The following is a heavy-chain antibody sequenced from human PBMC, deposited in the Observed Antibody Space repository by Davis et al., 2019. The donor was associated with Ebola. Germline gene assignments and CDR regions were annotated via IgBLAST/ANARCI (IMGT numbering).Heavy chain of an antibody. CDR1: GGFVSSGGYS. J-gene: IGHJ4*02. CDR3: ARGDSYYDPSGYYAGPEAPDH. CDR2: YYCTGST. Sequence: SETLSLTCAVSGGFVSSGGYSWSWIRQPPGKGLEWIGYYYCTGSTYYNPSLKSRVAISIDTSKNQFSLKLSSVTAADTAVYYWARGDSYYDPSGYYAGPEAPDHWGQGTLVSVSS. V-gene: IGHV4-30-4*07. D-gene: IGHD3-22*01.